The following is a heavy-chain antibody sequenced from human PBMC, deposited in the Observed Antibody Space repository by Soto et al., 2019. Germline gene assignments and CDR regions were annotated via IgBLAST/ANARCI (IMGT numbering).Heavy chain of an antibody. Sequence: QVQLVQSGAEVKKPGASVKVSCKASGYTFTTYSMHWVRQAPGQRLEWMGWMNPLNGDTKYSQRFQGRLTIIRDTSASTAYMELSSVRSEETAIYYCASGNSGAFDIWGQGTMVTVSS. D-gene: IGHD6-19*01. V-gene: IGHV1-3*01. CDR3: ASGNSGAFDI. J-gene: IGHJ3*02. CDR1: GYTFTTYS. CDR2: MNPLNGDT.